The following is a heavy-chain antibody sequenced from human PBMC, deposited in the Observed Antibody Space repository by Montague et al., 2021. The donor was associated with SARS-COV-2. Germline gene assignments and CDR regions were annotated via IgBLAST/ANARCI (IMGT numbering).Heavy chain of an antibody. Sequence: SLRLSCAAPGFTFSSYSMNWVRQAPGKGLEWVSSISSSSSYIYYADSVRGRFTISRDNAKNSLYLQMNSLRAEDTAVYYCARDRGINDFWSGPYFDYWGQGTLVTVSS. CDR2: ISSSSSYI. V-gene: IGHV3-21*01. D-gene: IGHD3-3*01. CDR1: GFTFSSYS. J-gene: IGHJ4*02. CDR3: ARDRGINDFWSGPYFDY.